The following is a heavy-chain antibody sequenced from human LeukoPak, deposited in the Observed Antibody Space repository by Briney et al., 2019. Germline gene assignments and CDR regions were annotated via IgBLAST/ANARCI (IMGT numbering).Heavy chain of an antibody. CDR3: AAGPHCTNGVCYGAFDI. V-gene: IGHV1-69*13. Sequence: SVKVSCKASGGTFSSYAISWVRQAPGQGLEWMGGIIPIFGTANYAQKFQGRATITADESTSTAYMELSSLRSEDTAVYYCAAGPHCTNGVCYGAFDIWGQGTMVTVSS. J-gene: IGHJ3*02. CDR1: GGTFSSYA. CDR2: IIPIFGTA. D-gene: IGHD2-8*01.